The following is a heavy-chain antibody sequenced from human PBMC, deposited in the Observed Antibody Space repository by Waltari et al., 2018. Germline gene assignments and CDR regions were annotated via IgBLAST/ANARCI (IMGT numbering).Heavy chain of an antibody. CDR1: GYTFTGYY. J-gene: IGHJ1*01. CDR3: ARDRNYDYIWGSFQH. Sequence: QVQLVQSGAEVKKPGASVKVSCKASGYTFTGYYMHWVRQAPGQGLEWMGRINPNRGGTNYAQKFKGRVTMTRDTSISTAYMELSRLRSDDTAVYYCARDRNYDYIWGSFQHWGQGTLVTVSS. V-gene: IGHV1-2*06. D-gene: IGHD3-16*01. CDR2: INPNRGGT.